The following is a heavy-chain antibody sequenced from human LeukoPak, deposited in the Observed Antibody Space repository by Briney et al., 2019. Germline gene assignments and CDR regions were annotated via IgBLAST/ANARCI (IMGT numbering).Heavy chain of an antibody. CDR3: ARVTAGATTLNYYYYSMDV. Sequence: PGGSLRLSCVGSGFAFNSYTITWVRQAPGKGLEWVSSITSTSAYRQYADSVRGRFTISRDNAKNSLYLQMNSLGAEDTAVYHCARVTAGATTLNYYYYSMDVWGKGTTVTASS. V-gene: IGHV3-21*01. CDR1: GFAFNSYT. CDR2: ITSTSAYR. J-gene: IGHJ6*03. D-gene: IGHD1-26*01.